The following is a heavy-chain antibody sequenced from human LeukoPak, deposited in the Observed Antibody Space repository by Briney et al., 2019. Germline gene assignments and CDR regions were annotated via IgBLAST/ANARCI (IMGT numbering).Heavy chain of an antibody. D-gene: IGHD1-26*01. CDR3: ARDGPYSGSYERAFDI. J-gene: IGHJ3*02. CDR2: IHSSGST. Sequence: SSETLSLTGTVSGGSISSTSYYWNWIRQPAGKGLEWIGRIHSSGSTNYNPPLKSRVTISVDTSKNQFSLKLTSVTAADTAVYYCARDGPYSGSYERAFDIWGQGTMVTVSS. V-gene: IGHV4-61*02. CDR1: GGSISSTSYY.